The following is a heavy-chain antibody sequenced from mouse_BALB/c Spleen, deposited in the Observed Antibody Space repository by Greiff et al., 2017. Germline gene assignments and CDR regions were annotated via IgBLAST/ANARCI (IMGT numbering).Heavy chain of an antibody. D-gene: IGHD2-10*02. CDR1: GFNIKDTY. V-gene: IGHV14-3*02. CDR2: IDPANGNT. Sequence: EVQLQQSGAELVKPGASVKLSCTASGFNIKDTYMHWVKQRPEQGLEWIGRIDPANGNTKYDPKFQGKATITADTSSNTAYLQLSSLTSEDTAVYYCAPSRVWSYYYAMDYWGQGTSVTVSS. CDR3: APSRVWSYYYAMDY. J-gene: IGHJ4*01.